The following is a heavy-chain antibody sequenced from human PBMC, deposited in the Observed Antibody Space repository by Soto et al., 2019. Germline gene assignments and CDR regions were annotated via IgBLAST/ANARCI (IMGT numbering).Heavy chain of an antibody. V-gene: IGHV3-53*01. CDR3: ARDGDYVWGSYRWSDAFDI. D-gene: IGHD3-16*02. CDR1: GFTVSSNY. Sequence: HPGGSLRLSCAASGFTVSSNYMSWVRQAPGKGLEWVSVIYSGGSTYYADSVKGRFTISRDNSKNTLYLQMNSLRAEDTAVYYCARDGDYVWGSYRWSDAFDIWGQGTMVTVSS. J-gene: IGHJ3*02. CDR2: IYSGGST.